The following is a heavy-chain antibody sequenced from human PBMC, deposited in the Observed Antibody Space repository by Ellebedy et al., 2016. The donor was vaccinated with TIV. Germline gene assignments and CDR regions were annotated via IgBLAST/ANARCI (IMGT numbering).Heavy chain of an antibody. V-gene: IGHV4-61*02. CDR2: IYRSGST. J-gene: IGHJ6*03. Sequence: SETLSLXXTVSGGPISSGSYYWSWIRQPAGKGLEWIGRIYRSGSTNYNPSLKSRVTMSVDTSKNQFSLKLSSLTAADTAVYFCARAVLSSGDYDYYSYYYMDVWGKGTTVTVSS. CDR3: ARAVLSSGDYDYYSYYYMDV. D-gene: IGHD3-22*01. CDR1: GGPISSGSYY.